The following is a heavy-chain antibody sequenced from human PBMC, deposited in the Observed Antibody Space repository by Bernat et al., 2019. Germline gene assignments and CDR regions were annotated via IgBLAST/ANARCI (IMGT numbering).Heavy chain of an antibody. Sequence: EVQLLESGGGLVQPGGSLRLSCAASGFTFSSYAMSWVRQAPGKGLEWVSAISGSGGSTYYADSVKGRFTISRDNSKNTLYLQMNSLRAEDTAVYYCAKGLVCSSTSCYAGQEYWGQGTLVTVSS. D-gene: IGHD2-2*01. V-gene: IGHV3-23*01. CDR1: GFTFSSYA. J-gene: IGHJ4*02. CDR3: AKGLVCSSTSCYAGQEY. CDR2: ISGSGGST.